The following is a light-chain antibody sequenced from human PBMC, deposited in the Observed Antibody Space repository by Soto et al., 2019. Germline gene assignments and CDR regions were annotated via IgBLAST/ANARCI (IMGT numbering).Light chain of an antibody. CDR3: AAWDDSLNGVL. V-gene: IGLV1-44*01. CDR2: GNN. J-gene: IGLJ2*01. CDR1: SSNIGDNT. Sequence: QSVLTQPPSASGTPGQRVTISCSGGSSNIGDNTVNWYQQLPGPAPKLLIYGNNQRPSGVPDRFSGSKSGTSASLAISGLQSDDEADNYCAAWDDSLNGVLFGGGTKLTVL.